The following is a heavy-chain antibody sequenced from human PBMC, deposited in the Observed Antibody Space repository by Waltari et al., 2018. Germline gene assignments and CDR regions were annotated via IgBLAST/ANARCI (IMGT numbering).Heavy chain of an antibody. CDR2: LFFSVRT. CDR3: VRHEGTRTTARAHFDS. Sequence: QLQLQESGPGLVKPSETLSLSCTVSGSSITSGDYYWGWIRQSPGKGLEWIGGLFFSVRTYYNPSLKSRLAISVDTSKNQFSLKLSSVTAADTAVYYCVRHEGTRTTARAHFDSWGQGTLVAVSS. J-gene: IGHJ4*02. V-gene: IGHV4-39*01. CDR1: GSSITSGDYY. D-gene: IGHD4-17*01.